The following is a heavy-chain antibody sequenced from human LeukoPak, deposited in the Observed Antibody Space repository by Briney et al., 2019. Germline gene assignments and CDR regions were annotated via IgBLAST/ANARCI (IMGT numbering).Heavy chain of an antibody. CDR2: INPNNGGT. CDR1: GYTFTGYY. CDR3: ARGIGAPSYFDY. J-gene: IGHJ4*02. V-gene: IGHV1-2*02. Sequence: GESLKVSCKASGYTFTGYYMHWVRQAPGQGPEWMAWINPNNGGTNYAQKFQGRITTTRDTSISTVYVELSSLRSDDTAVYYCARGIGAPSYFDYWGQGALVTVSS. D-gene: IGHD3-16*01.